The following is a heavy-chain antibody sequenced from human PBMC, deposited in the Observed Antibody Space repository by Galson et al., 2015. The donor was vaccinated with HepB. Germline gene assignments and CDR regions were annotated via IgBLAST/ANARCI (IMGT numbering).Heavy chain of an antibody. CDR3: AKPGVVRQWLARFDY. CDR1: GFTFSSYA. CDR2: ISSSGGST. J-gene: IGHJ4*02. D-gene: IGHD6-19*01. V-gene: IGHV3-23*01. Sequence: SLRLSCAASGFTFSSYAMSWVRQAPGKGLEWVSAISSSGGSTYYADSVKGRFTISRDNSKNTLYLQMNSLRAEDTAVYYCAKPGVVRQWLARFDYWGQGTLVTVSS.